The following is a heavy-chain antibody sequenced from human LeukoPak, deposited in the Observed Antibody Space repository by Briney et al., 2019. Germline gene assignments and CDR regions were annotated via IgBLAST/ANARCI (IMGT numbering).Heavy chain of an antibody. V-gene: IGHV1-2*02. CDR2: INPNSGGT. D-gene: IGHD1-7*01. Sequence: ASVKVSCKASGYTFTGYYMHWVRQAPGQGLEWMGWINPNSGGTNYAQKFQGRVTMTRDTSISTAYMELSRLRSDDAAVYYCARLGELQNDAFDIWGQGTMVTVSS. J-gene: IGHJ3*02. CDR1: GYTFTGYY. CDR3: ARLGELQNDAFDI.